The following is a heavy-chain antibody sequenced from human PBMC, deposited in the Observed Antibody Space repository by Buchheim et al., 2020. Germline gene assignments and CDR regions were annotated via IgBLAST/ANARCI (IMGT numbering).Heavy chain of an antibody. J-gene: IGHJ4*02. V-gene: IGHV3-23*04. Sequence: EVRLVESGGGLVQPGGSLRLSCAASGFTFSNFAMNWVRQAPGKGLEWIASVNGNSVLTYYADSVKGRFFISRANSKGTLVLQMNGLRAEDSGLYYCAKDAQSWKVAALDSWGQGTL. D-gene: IGHD2-15*01. CDR1: GFTFSNFA. CDR2: VNGNSVLT. CDR3: AKDAQSWKVAALDS.